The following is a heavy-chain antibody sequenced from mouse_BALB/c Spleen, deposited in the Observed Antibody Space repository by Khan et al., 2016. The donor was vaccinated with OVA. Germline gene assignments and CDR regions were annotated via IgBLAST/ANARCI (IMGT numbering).Heavy chain of an antibody. J-gene: IGHJ3*01. V-gene: IGHV5-6*01. Sequence: EVELVESGGDFVRPGGSLKLSCAASGFTFSTYGMSWVRQTPDKRLEWVATITTGGAYTYYPHSVKGRFNFSRDNATNTLYLQLMSMKSEDTDRYYCARLAYYYNSEGFAYWGQGTMVTVSA. CDR3: ARLAYYYNSEGFAY. CDR1: GFTFSTYG. CDR2: ITTGGAYT. D-gene: IGHD1-1*01.